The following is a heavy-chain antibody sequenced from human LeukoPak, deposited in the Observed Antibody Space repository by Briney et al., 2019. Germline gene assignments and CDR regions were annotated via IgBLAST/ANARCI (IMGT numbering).Heavy chain of an antibody. CDR3: ARALGGYNFLFDY. Sequence: PGGSLRLSCAASGFTVSSNYMSWVRQAPGKGPEWVSVIYSGGSTYYADSVKGRFTISRDNSKNTLYLQMNSLRAEDTAVYYCARALGGYNFLFDYWGQGTLVTVSS. CDR1: GFTVSSNY. D-gene: IGHD5-24*01. CDR2: IYSGGST. J-gene: IGHJ4*02. V-gene: IGHV3-53*01.